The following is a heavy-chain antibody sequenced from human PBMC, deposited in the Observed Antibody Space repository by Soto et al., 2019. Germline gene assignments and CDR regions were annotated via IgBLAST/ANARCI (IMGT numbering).Heavy chain of an antibody. D-gene: IGHD6-13*01. CDR2: ISSNGGST. CDR3: VKDPGIAAAGTGD. J-gene: IGHJ4*02. CDR1: GFTFSSYA. Sequence: GGSLRLSCSASGFTFSSYAMHWVRQAPGKGLEYVSAISSNGGSTYYADTVKGRFTISRDNSKNTLYLQVSSLRAEDTAVYYCVKDPGIAAAGTGDWGQGTLVTVSS. V-gene: IGHV3-64D*06.